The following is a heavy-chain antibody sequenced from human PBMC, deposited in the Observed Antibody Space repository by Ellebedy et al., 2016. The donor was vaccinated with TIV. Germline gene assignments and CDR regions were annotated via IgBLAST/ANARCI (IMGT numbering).Heavy chain of an antibody. V-gene: IGHV1-2*02. CDR1: GYTFTGYY. CDR2: IYPNSGGT. CDR3: ARDGVRGGAFDI. J-gene: IGHJ3*02. Sequence: ASVKVSCXASGYTFTGYYMHWVRQAPGQGLEWMGWIYPNSGGTNYAQKFQGRVTMTRDTSISTAYMELSRLRSDDTAVYYCARDGVRGGAFDIWGQGTMVTVSS. D-gene: IGHD3-10*01.